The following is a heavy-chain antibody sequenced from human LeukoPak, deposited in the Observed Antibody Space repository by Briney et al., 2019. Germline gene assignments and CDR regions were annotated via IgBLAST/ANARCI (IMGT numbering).Heavy chain of an antibody. J-gene: IGHJ4*02. Sequence: GGSLRLSCAASGFTFSSYGMRWVRQAPGKGLEWVAVISYDGSNKYYADSVKGRFTISRDNSKNTLYLQMNSLRAEDTAVYYCAKTLYGSGKGVDYWGQGTLVTVSS. CDR2: ISYDGSNK. V-gene: IGHV3-30*18. D-gene: IGHD3-10*01. CDR1: GFTFSSYG. CDR3: AKTLYGSGKGVDY.